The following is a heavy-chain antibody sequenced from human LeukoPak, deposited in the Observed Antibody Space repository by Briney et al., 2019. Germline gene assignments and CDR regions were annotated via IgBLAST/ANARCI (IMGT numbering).Heavy chain of an antibody. CDR3: ARDRAVVVPAAIDYFDY. CDR2: TYYRSKWYN. D-gene: IGHD2-2*01. V-gene: IGHV6-1*01. CDR1: GDSVSSNSAA. J-gene: IGHJ4*02. Sequence: TSQTLSLTCAISGDSVSSNSAAWNWIRQSPSRGLEWLGRTYYRSKWYNDYAVSVKSRITINPDTSKNQFSLQLNSVTPEDTAVYYCARDRAVVVPAAIDYFDYWGQGTLVTVSS.